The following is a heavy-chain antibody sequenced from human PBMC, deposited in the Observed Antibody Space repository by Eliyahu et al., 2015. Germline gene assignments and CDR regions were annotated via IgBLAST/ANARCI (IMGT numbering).Heavy chain of an antibody. D-gene: IGHD6-13*01. J-gene: IGHJ3*01. CDR3: ARPNALGPIAAHAIDVSDV. CDR1: GYTXASYX. V-gene: IGHV5-51*03. Sequence: EVQLVQSGAEVKKPGESLXXSCXGSGYTXASYXXXWVRQMPGKGLEWMGIIYPGDSDTRYSPSFQGQVTITADKSISTAYLHWRSLKASDTAMYYCARPNALGPIAAHAIDVSDVWGQGTMVTVFS. CDR2: IYPGDSDT.